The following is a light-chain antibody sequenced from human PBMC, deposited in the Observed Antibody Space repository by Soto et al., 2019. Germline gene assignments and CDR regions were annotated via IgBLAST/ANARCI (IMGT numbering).Light chain of an antibody. CDR2: DAS. Sequence: DIQMTQSPSTLSASVGDRVTITCRASQSISSWLAWYQQKPGKAPKLLIYDASSLESGVPSRFSGSGSGTEFTLTISSLQPDDFATYYCQQYNSSLFTVGPGTKVDIK. CDR1: QSISSW. J-gene: IGKJ3*01. V-gene: IGKV1-5*01. CDR3: QQYNSSLFT.